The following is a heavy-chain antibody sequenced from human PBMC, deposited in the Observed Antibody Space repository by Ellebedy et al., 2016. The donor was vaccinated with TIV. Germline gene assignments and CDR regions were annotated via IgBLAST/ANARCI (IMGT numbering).Heavy chain of an antibody. J-gene: IGHJ6*02. D-gene: IGHD3-10*01. CDR3: ARDRRPVTMVRGVISSYYGMDV. V-gene: IGHV4-61*08. CDR1: GGSISSGGYY. CDR2: IYYSGST. Sequence: SETLSLTXTVSGGSISSGGYYWSWIRQPPGKGLEWIGYIYYSGSTNYNPSLKSRVTISVDTSKNQFSLKLSSVTAADTAVYYCARDRRPVTMVRGVISSYYGMDVWGQGTTVTVSS.